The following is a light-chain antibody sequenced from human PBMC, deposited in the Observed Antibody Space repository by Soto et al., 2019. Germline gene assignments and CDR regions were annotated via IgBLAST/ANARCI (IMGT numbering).Light chain of an antibody. CDR2: GAS. Sequence: ETVLTQSPGTLSLSPGERATLSCSASQSVASSYLAWYQQKPGQAPRLLIYGASSRATGIPDRFSGSGSGADFTLTISRLEPEDFAVYYCQQYGSSLLTFGQGTRLEIK. CDR1: QSVASSY. V-gene: IGKV3-20*01. CDR3: QQYGSSLLT. J-gene: IGKJ2*01.